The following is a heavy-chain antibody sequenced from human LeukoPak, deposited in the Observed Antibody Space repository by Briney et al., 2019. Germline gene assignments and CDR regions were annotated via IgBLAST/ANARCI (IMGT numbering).Heavy chain of an antibody. Sequence: SETLSLTCAVYGGSFSGYSWSWIRQPPGKGLEWIGEIKHIGRTNHNPPLKCRVTISVDASKKQFSLKLSCVTVADTAVYYCARGHITIFGVVIDYMDVWGKGTTVTVSS. CDR2: IKHIGRT. J-gene: IGHJ6*03. CDR3: ARGHITIFGVVIDYMDV. D-gene: IGHD3-3*01. V-gene: IGHV4-34*01. CDR1: GGSFSGYS.